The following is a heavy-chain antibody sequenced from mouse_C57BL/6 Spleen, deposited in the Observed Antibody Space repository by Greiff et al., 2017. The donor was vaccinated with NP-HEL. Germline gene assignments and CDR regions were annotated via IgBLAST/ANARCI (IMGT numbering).Heavy chain of an antibody. CDR3: ARKGYYGSLYAMDY. CDR2: IDPSDSYT. Sequence: QVQLQQPGAELVMPGASVKLSCKASGYTFTSYWMHWVKQRPGQGLEWIGEIDPSDSYTNYNQKFMGKSTLTVDKSSSTAYMQLSSLTSEDSAVYYCARKGYYGSLYAMDYWGQGTSVTVSS. CDR1: GYTFTSYW. J-gene: IGHJ4*01. D-gene: IGHD1-1*01. V-gene: IGHV1-69*01.